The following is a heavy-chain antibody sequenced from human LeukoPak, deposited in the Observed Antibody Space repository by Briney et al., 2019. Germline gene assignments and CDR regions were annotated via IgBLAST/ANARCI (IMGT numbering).Heavy chain of an antibody. V-gene: IGHV3-23*01. Sequence: GGSLRLSCAASGFTFSSYAMSWVRQAPGKGLEWVSAISGSGGSTYYADSVKGRFTISRDNSKNTLYLQMNSLRAEDTAVYYCAKVPRSLKVGAIYSDYWGQGTLVTVSS. CDR3: AKVPRSLKVGAIYSDY. J-gene: IGHJ4*02. D-gene: IGHD1-26*01. CDR2: ISGSGGST. CDR1: GFTFSSYA.